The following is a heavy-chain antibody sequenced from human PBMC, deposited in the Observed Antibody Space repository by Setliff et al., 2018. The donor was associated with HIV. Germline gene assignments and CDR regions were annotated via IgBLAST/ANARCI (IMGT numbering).Heavy chain of an antibody. CDR1: GFTVSTSY. CDR3: LTGGDIFTGARPFHY. Sequence: QAGGSLRLSCAASGFTVSTSYMTWVRQAPGKGLVWVSRMNHDGGTTTYADSVKGRFTISRDNAKNTLYLQMSSLRTEDTAMYYCLTGGDIFTGARPFHYWGQGALVTVSS. D-gene: IGHD3-9*01. J-gene: IGHJ4*02. CDR2: MNHDGGTT. V-gene: IGHV3-74*03.